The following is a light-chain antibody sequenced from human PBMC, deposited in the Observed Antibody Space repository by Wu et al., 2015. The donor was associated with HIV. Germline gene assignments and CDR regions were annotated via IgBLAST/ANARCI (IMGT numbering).Light chain of an antibody. J-gene: IGKJ2*01. Sequence: EIVLTQSPGTLSVSPGEGATLSCRASQSISSNLAWYQQKPGQAPRLLIYDASTRATGIPARFSGSGSGTEFTLIISSMQSEDVAVYYCQQYNNWPETFGQGTKLEIK. CDR1: QSISSN. CDR2: DAS. V-gene: IGKV3-15*01. CDR3: QQYNNWPET.